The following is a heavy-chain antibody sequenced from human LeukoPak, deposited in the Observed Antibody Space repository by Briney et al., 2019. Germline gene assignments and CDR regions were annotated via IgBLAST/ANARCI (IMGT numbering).Heavy chain of an antibody. CDR3: ARDVGLPIAAAGDY. Sequence: GGSLRLSCAASGFTFSSYEMNWVRQAPGKGLEWVSYISSSGSTIYYADSVKGRLTISRDNAKNSLYLQMNSLRAEDTAVYYCARDVGLPIAAAGDYWGQGTLVTVSS. CDR1: GFTFSSYE. V-gene: IGHV3-48*03. D-gene: IGHD6-13*01. CDR2: ISSSGSTI. J-gene: IGHJ4*02.